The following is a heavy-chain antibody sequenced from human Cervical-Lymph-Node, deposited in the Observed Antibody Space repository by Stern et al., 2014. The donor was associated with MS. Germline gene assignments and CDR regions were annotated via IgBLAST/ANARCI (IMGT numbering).Heavy chain of an antibody. CDR2: IWHDGSKT. J-gene: IGHJ4*02. CDR1: GFTFSNYG. CDR3: VRDWSSNAYKSEDY. Sequence: DQLVESGGGVVQPGRSLRLSCIASGFTFSNYGMHWVRQAPGKGLGWVATIWHDGSKTYYADSVRGRFTISRDNSKNTLSLQMNSLRVDDTAVYYCVRDWSSNAYKSEDYWGQGTLVTVSS. D-gene: IGHD4-11*01. V-gene: IGHV3-33*01.